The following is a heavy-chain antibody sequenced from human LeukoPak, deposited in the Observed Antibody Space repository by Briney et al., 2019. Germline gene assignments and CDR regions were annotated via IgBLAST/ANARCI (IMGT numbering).Heavy chain of an antibody. Sequence: SETLSLTCTVSGGSISSYYWSWIRQPPGKGLEWIGYIYYSGSTNYNPSLKSRVTISVDTSKNQFSLKLSSVTAADTAVYYCARGGRSMGYCSGGSCPLAPEFDYWGQGTLVTVSS. D-gene: IGHD2-15*01. CDR2: IYYSGST. V-gene: IGHV4-59*01. CDR3: ARGGRSMGYCSGGSCPLAPEFDY. J-gene: IGHJ4*02. CDR1: GGSISSYY.